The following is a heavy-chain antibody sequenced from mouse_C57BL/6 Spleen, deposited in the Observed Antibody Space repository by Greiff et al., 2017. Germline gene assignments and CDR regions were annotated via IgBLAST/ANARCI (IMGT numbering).Heavy chain of an antibody. CDR1: GYTFTSYW. J-gene: IGHJ2*01. V-gene: IGHV1-55*01. CDR3: ARGYYYGSSYYFDY. Sequence: VQLQQPGAELVKPGASVKMSCKASGYTFTSYWITWVKQRPGQGLEWIGDIYPGSGSTNYNEKFKSKATLTVETSSSTAYMQLSSLTSEDSAVYYCARGYYYGSSYYFDYWGQGTTLTVSS. D-gene: IGHD1-1*01. CDR2: IYPGSGST.